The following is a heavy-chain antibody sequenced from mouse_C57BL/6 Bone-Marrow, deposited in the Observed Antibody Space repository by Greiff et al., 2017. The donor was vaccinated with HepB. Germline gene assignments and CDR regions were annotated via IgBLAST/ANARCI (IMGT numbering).Heavy chain of an antibody. Sequence: EVKLEESGAELVRPGASVKLSCTASGFNIKDDYMHWVKQRPEQGLEWIGWIDPENGDTEYASKFQGKATITADTSSNTAYLQLSSLTSEDTAVYYCTTATVVDYYAMDYWGQGTSVTVSS. V-gene: IGHV14-4*01. J-gene: IGHJ4*01. CDR2: IDPENGDT. D-gene: IGHD1-1*01. CDR3: TTATVVDYYAMDY. CDR1: GFNIKDDY.